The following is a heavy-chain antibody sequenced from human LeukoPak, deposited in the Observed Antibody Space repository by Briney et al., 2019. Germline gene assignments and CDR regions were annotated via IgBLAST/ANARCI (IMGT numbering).Heavy chain of an antibody. D-gene: IGHD1-7*01. CDR2: INTNTGYP. Sequence: ASVKVSCKASGYTFTSYAMNWVRPAPGQGLEWVGWINTNTGYPTYAQGFTGRLVFSLDTSVSTAYLQISSLKAEDTAVYYCARDRGELELPNWWFDPWGQGTLVTVSS. J-gene: IGHJ5*02. CDR3: ARDRGELELPNWWFDP. V-gene: IGHV7-4-1*02. CDR1: GYTFTSYA.